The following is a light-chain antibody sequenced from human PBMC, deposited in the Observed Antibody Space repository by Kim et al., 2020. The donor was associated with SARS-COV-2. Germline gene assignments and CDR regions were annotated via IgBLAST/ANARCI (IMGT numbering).Light chain of an antibody. Sequence: QGKRAKISCEESSYGIQNVRWYQQKPGQAHVLVIYSDTVRPSWNPRRFSCSKSGNTATLTISRVEAADEADYYSQVWDTGSDHPIFGGGTQLTVL. J-gene: IGLJ2*01. CDR1: SYGIQN. CDR2: SDT. CDR3: QVWDTGSDHPI. V-gene: IGLV3-21*04.